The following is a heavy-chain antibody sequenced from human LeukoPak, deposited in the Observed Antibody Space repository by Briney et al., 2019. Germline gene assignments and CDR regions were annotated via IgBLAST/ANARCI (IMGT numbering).Heavy chain of an antibody. CDR3: ARTAYYDSSGRDY. D-gene: IGHD3-22*01. CDR2: INHSGST. CDR1: GGSFSGYY. Sequence: SETLSLTCAVYGGSFSGYYWSWIRQPPGKGLEWIGEINHSGSTNCNPSLKSRVTISVDTSKNQFSLKLSSVTAADTAVYYCARTAYYDSSGRDYWGQGTLVTVSS. V-gene: IGHV4-34*01. J-gene: IGHJ4*02.